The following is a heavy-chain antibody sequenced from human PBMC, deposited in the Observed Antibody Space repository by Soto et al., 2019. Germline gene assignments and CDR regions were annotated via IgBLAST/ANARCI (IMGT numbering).Heavy chain of an antibody. CDR1: GGTISSSSYY. J-gene: IGHJ6*02. CDR2: IYYSGST. V-gene: IGHV4-39*01. CDR3: ASRVSYYYDSSGTQVYYYYGMDV. Sequence: SETLSVTSTVSGGTISSSSYYWGRIRQQTGKGIKRNGSIYYSGSTYYNPSLKSRVTISVDTSKNQFSLKLSSVTAADTAVYYCASRVSYYYDSSGTQVYYYYGMDVWGQGITVTVSS. D-gene: IGHD3-22*01.